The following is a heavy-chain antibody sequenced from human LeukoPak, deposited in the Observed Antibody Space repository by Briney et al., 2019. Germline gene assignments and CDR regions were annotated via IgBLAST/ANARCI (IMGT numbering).Heavy chain of an antibody. CDR2: IYYRGNT. J-gene: IGHJ4*02. D-gene: IGHD1-1*01. CDR3: ARAGNNWSFDY. CDR1: GDSVSIYY. V-gene: IGHV4-59*02. Sequence: SETLSLTCTVSGDSVSIYYWSWIRQPPGKGLEWIGYIYYRGNTNYNPSLKSRVTMAVDTSKNQFSLKGSSVTAADTAVYYCARAGNNWSFDYWGQGTLVTVSS.